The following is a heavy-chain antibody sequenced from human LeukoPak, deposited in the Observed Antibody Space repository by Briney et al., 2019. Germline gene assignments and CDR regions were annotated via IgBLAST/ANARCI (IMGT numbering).Heavy chain of an antibody. J-gene: IGHJ4*02. CDR1: GFTFSNAW. Sequence: GGSLRLSCAASGFTFSNAWMSWVRQAPGKGLGWVGRIKSKTDGGTTDYAAPVKGRFTISRDDSKNTPYLQMNSLKTEDTAVYYCTTDLILWFGEEVDYWGQGTLVTVSS. CDR3: TTDLILWFGEEVDY. V-gene: IGHV3-15*01. D-gene: IGHD3-10*01. CDR2: IKSKTDGGTT.